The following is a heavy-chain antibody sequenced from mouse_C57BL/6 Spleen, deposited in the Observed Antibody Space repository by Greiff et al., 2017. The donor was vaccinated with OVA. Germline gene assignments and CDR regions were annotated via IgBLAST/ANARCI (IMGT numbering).Heavy chain of an antibody. CDR3: ARGRLGYFDV. V-gene: IGHV1-76*01. CDR1: GYTFTDYY. CDR2: IYPGSGNT. Sequence: VKLMESGAELVRPGASVKLSCKASGYTFTDYYINWVKQRPGQGLEWIARIYPGSGNTYYNEKFKGKATLTAEKSSSTAYMQLSSLTSEDSAVYFCARGRLGYFDVWGTGTTVTGSS. D-gene: IGHD2-4*01. J-gene: IGHJ1*03.